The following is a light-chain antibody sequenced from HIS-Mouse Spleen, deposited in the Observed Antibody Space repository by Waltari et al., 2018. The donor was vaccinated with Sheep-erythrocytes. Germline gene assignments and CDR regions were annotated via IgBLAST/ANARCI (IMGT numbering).Light chain of an antibody. CDR3: CSYAGSSTWV. Sequence: QSALTQPASVSGSPGQSINISCTGTRSDVGSYNLASWYQQHPGKAPKLMIYEGSKRPSGVSNRFSGSKSGNTASLTISGLQAEDEADYYCCSYAGSSTWVFGGGTKLTVL. CDR1: RSDVGSYNL. CDR2: EGS. J-gene: IGLJ3*02. V-gene: IGLV2-23*01.